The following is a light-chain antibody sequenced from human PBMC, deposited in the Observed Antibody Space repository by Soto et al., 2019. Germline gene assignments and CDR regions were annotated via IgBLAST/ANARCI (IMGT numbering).Light chain of an antibody. Sequence: QSALTQPASVSGSPGQSITISCTGTSSDVGGYNYVSWYQQHPGKAPKLMIYEVSNRPSGVSNRFSGSKSGNTASLTISGLQAEYEADYYCSSYTSSSSWVFGGGTKLPVL. J-gene: IGLJ3*02. CDR2: EVS. V-gene: IGLV2-14*01. CDR3: SSYTSSSSWV. CDR1: SSDVGGYNY.